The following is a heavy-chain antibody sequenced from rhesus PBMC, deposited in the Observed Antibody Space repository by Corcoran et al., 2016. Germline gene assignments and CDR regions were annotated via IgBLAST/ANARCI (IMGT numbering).Heavy chain of an antibody. Sequence: QLQLQESGPGLVKPSETLSVTCAVSGGSISRSYWSWIRQAPGQGLEWIGYIYGSGSSTNYNPSLKRRVTLSVDTSKNQLSLKLSSVTAADTAVYYCASDRLAAAGGEFFDYWGQGVLVTVSS. CDR2: IYGSGSST. CDR1: GGSISRSY. D-gene: IGHD6-25*01. V-gene: IGHV4-169*02. J-gene: IGHJ4*01. CDR3: ASDRLAAAGGEFFDY.